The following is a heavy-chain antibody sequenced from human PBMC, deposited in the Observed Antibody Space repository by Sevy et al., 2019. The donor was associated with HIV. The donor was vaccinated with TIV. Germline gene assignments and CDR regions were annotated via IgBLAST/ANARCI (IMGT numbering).Heavy chain of an antibody. CDR2: IYTSGST. CDR1: GGSFSSSSYY. D-gene: IGHD6-19*01. Sequence: SETLSLTCTVSGGSFSSSSYYWNWIRQPAGRGLEWIGRIYTSGSTNYTPSLKSRVSMSVDTSKNPFSLKLGSVTAADTAVYYCAGRIAVAAFDYWGQGNLVTVSS. V-gene: IGHV4-61*02. CDR3: AGRIAVAAFDY. J-gene: IGHJ4*02.